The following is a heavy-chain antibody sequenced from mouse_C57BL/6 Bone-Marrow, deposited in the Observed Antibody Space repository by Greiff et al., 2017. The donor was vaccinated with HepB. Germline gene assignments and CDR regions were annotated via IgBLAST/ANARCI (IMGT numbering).Heavy chain of an antibody. D-gene: IGHD2-5*01. CDR2: ISNGGGST. CDR1: GFTFSDYY. J-gene: IGHJ4*01. V-gene: IGHV5-12*01. Sequence: EVQLVESGGGLVQPGGSLKLSCAASGFTFSDYYMYWVRQTPEKRLEWVAYISNGGGSTYYPDTVKGRFTISRDNAKNTLYLQMSRLKSEDTAMYYCARHSNYCAMDYWGQGTSVTVSS. CDR3: ARHSNYCAMDY.